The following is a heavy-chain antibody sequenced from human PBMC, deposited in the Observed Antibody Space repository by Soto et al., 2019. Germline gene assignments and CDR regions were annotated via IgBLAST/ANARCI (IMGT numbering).Heavy chain of an antibody. D-gene: IGHD3-9*01. Sequence: ASVKVSCKASGYTFTSYAMHWVRQAPGQTLEWMGWINAGNGNTKYSQKFQGRVTITRDTSASTAYMELSSLRSEDTAVYCCARLYYDILTGYRSGMDVWGQGTTVTVSS. V-gene: IGHV1-3*01. J-gene: IGHJ6*02. CDR1: GYTFTSYA. CDR2: INAGNGNT. CDR3: ARLYYDILTGYRSGMDV.